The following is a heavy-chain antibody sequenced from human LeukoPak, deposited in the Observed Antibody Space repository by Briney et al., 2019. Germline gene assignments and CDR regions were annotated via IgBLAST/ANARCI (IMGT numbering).Heavy chain of an antibody. CDR3: ARLRRNSDRRGYYYYYDY. J-gene: IGHJ4*02. CDR2: ISVGSNYI. V-gene: IGHV3-21*01. D-gene: IGHD3-22*01. CDR1: GYTFSGYS. Sequence: PGGSLRLSCAASGYTFSGYSINWVRQAPGKGLEWVSSISVGSNYIYYADSVRGRFSISRDDARNSLYLQMDSLRGDDTAVYYCARLRRNSDRRGYYYYYDYWGQGTLVTVSS.